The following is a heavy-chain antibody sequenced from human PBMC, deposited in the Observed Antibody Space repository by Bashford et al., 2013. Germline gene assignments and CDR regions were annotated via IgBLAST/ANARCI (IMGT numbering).Heavy chain of an antibody. Sequence: VASVKVSCKASGYTFTGYYMHWVRQAPGQGLEWMGIINPSGGSTSYAQKFQGRVTMTRDTSTSTVYMELSSLRSEDTAVYYCARGFGRFLEWVSDYYYYYGMDVWGQGTTVTVSS. CDR3: ARGFGRFLEWVSDYYYYYGMDV. J-gene: IGHJ6*02. D-gene: IGHD3-3*01. CDR1: GYTFTGYY. V-gene: IGHV1-46*01. CDR2: INPSGGST.